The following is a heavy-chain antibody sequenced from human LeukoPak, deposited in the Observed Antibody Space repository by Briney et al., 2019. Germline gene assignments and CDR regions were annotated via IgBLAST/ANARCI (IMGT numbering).Heavy chain of an antibody. CDR3: ARAGPGSAWYFDY. Sequence: GASVRVSCEASGYDFTSVGMNWVRRAPGQGLEWMGWISPCSGNTKYAEKLQGRVAITTDTSTTTAYMELRRLRFNDTAVYCCARAGPGSAWYFDYWGQGTLVTVPS. V-gene: IGHV1-18*01. CDR1: GYDFTSVG. J-gene: IGHJ4*02. D-gene: IGHD6-19*01. CDR2: ISPCSGNT.